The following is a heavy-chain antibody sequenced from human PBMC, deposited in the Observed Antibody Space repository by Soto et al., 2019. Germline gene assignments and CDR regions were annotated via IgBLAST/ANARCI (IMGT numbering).Heavy chain of an antibody. V-gene: IGHV1-46*01. J-gene: IGHJ4*02. Sequence: GASVKVSCKASGYTFTSYYMHWVRQAPGQGLEWMGIINPSGGSTSYAQKFQGRVTITRDTSASTAYMELSSLRSEDTAVYYCARGSKYLGIAARPDSLGYWGQGTLVTVSS. D-gene: IGHD6-6*01. CDR1: GYTFTSYY. CDR3: ARGSKYLGIAARPDSLGY. CDR2: INPSGGST.